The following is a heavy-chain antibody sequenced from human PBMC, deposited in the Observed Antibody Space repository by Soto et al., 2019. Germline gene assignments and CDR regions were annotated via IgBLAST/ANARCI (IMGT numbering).Heavy chain of an antibody. J-gene: IGHJ3*02. CDR1: GGTFSSYA. CDR2: IIPIFGTA. Sequence: QVQLVQSGAEVKKPGSSVKVSCKASGGTFSSYAISWVRQAPGQGLEWMGGIIPIFGTANYAQKFQGRVTITAGESTSTAYMELSRLRSEDTAVYYCARRVGCTNGVFYRAAFDIWGQGTMVTVSS. V-gene: IGHV1-69*01. CDR3: ARRVGCTNGVFYRAAFDI. D-gene: IGHD2-8*01.